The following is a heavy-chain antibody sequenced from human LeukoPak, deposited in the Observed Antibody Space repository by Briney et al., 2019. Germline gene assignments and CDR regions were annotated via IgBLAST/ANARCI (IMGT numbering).Heavy chain of an antibody. CDR1: GGSFSGYY. CDR2: INHSGST. Sequence: PSETLSLTCAVYGGSFSGYYWSWIRHPPGKGLEWIGEINHSGSTNYNPSLKSRVTISVDTSKNQFSLKLSSVTAADTAVYYCARDPGAVAGPSYNWFDPWGQGTLVTVSS. D-gene: IGHD6-19*01. CDR3: ARDPGAVAGPSYNWFDP. V-gene: IGHV4-34*01. J-gene: IGHJ5*02.